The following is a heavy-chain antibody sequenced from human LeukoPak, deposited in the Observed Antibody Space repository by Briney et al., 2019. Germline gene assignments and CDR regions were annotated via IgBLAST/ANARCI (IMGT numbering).Heavy chain of an antibody. J-gene: IGHJ4*02. D-gene: IGHD3-10*01. CDR2: ISYDGSNK. CDR3: ARLLWFGELEGGLGY. Sequence: TGGSLRLSCAASGFTFSSYAMHWVRQAPGKGLEWVAVISYDGSNKYYADSVKGRFTISRDNSKNTLYLQMNSLRAEDTAVYYCARLLWFGELEGGLGYWGQGTLVTVSS. V-gene: IGHV3-30*04. CDR1: GFTFSSYA.